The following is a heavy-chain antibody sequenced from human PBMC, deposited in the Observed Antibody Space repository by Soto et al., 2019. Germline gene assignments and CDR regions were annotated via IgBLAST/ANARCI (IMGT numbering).Heavy chain of an antibody. Sequence: QVQLQESGPGLVKPSDTLSLTCAVSGYSISSSNWWGWIRQPPGKGLEWIGYIYYSGTTYYNPSLKSRVTMSVATSKNQFSLKLTAVTAVDTAVYYCARREIQGPIDYWGQGTLVTVSS. J-gene: IGHJ4*02. D-gene: IGHD1-26*01. V-gene: IGHV4-28*01. CDR1: GYSISSSNW. CDR2: IYYSGTT. CDR3: ARREIQGPIDY.